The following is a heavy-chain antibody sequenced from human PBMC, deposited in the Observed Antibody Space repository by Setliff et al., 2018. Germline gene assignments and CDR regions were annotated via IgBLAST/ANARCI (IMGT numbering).Heavy chain of an antibody. CDR3: ARVWGGGWFDP. Sequence: PSETLSFTCAVYGGSFSGYYWSWIRQPPGKGLEWIGSIYHSGSTNYNPSLKSRVTISVDTSKNQFSLKLSSVTAADTAVYYCARVWGGGWFDPWGQGTLVTVSS. V-gene: IGHV4-34*01. CDR2: IYHSGST. J-gene: IGHJ5*02. D-gene: IGHD3-16*01. CDR1: GGSFSGYY.